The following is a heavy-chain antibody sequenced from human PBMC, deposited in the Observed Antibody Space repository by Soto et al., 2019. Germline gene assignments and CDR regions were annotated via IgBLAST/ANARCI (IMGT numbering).Heavy chain of an antibody. J-gene: IGHJ4*02. Sequence: QVQLQESGPGLVKPSQTLSLTCTVSGGSISTVNYWWSWIRQSPDMGLEWIGHIYNGGSTYNNPSLESRVPQAVDTSKNQLSRTLSCVSAADTAVYYCARGPSGDKVDSWGQGTPVTVSS. D-gene: IGHD7-27*01. CDR3: ARGPSGDKVDS. CDR2: IYNGGST. CDR1: GGSISTVNYW. V-gene: IGHV4-30-4*01.